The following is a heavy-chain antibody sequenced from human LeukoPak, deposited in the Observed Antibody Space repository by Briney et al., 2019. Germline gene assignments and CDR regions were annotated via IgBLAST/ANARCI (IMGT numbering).Heavy chain of an antibody. CDR3: ARIDSGSYSGLFDY. D-gene: IGHD1-26*01. CDR2: IYHSGST. V-gene: IGHV4-38-2*01. J-gene: IGHJ4*02. Sequence: PPETLSLTCAVSGYSISSGYYWGWIRQPPGKGLEWIGSIYHSGSTYYNPSLKSRVTISVDTSKNQFSLKLCSVTAADTAVYYCARIDSGSYSGLFDYWGQGTLVTVSS. CDR1: GYSISSGYY.